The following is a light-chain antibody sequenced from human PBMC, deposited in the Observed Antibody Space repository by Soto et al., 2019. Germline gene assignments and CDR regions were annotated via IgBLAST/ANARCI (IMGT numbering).Light chain of an antibody. CDR3: QQYHSSPRT. Sequence: EIVLTQPPATLSLSPGERATLSCRSSQSISSSHLAWYQQRPGQAPRLLIYDASNRATGISDRFTGSGSGTDFTLTITRLEPEDFAVYYCQQYHSSPRTFGQGTKVDIK. V-gene: IGKV3-20*01. J-gene: IGKJ1*01. CDR1: QSISSSH. CDR2: DAS.